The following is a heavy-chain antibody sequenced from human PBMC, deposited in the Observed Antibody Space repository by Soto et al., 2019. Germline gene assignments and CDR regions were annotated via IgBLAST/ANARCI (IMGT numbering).Heavy chain of an antibody. CDR3: AKDERWKGTNYYYYAMDV. V-gene: IGHV3-23*01. D-gene: IGHD4-17*01. CDR2: ISSSGTYT. J-gene: IGHJ6*02. CDR1: GFTFSSYA. Sequence: PGGSLRLSCAPSGFTFSSYAMSWVRQAPGKGLEWVSGISSSGTYTFYADSVKGRVTISRDNSKNTLYLQMNSLRAEDTAVYYCAKDERWKGTNYYYYAMDVWRQGTTVTV.